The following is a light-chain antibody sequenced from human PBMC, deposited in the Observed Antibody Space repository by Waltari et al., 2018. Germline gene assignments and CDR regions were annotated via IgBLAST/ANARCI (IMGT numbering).Light chain of an antibody. V-gene: IGKV1-33*01. J-gene: IGKJ3*01. Sequence: DIQLTQSPPSLSASVGDRVTITCQARQGIGDSLNWYQQQPGTAPKDPIYEGSNLEAGVPSRFSGSRSGTDFTLTISSLQPDDIATYFCQQHDNFPFTFGPGTKVEIK. CDR1: QGIGDS. CDR3: QQHDNFPFT. CDR2: EGS.